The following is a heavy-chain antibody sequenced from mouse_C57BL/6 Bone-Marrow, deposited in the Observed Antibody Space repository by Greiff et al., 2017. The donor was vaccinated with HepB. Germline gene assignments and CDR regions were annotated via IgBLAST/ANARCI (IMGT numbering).Heavy chain of an antibody. CDR1: GFTFSSYG. CDR2: ISSGGSYT. CDR3: ARRLLPYAMDY. J-gene: IGHJ4*01. Sequence: EVHLVESGGDLVKPGGSLKLSCAASGFTFSSYGMSWVRQTPDKRLEWVATISSGGSYTYYPDSVKGRFTISRDNAKNTLYLQMSSLKSEDTAMYYCARRLLPYAMDYWGQGTSVTVSS. D-gene: IGHD2-3*01. V-gene: IGHV5-6*01.